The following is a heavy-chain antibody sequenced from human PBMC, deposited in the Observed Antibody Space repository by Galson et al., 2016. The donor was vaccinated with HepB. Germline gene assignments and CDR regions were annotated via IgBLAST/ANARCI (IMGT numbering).Heavy chain of an antibody. D-gene: IGHD3-10*01. CDR2: IYYSGST. CDR3: ARDGDSGGYYGMDV. V-gene: IGHV4-31*03. Sequence: TLSLTCTVSGGSISSGGYYWSWIRHHPGKGLEWIGYIYYSGSTYYNPSLKSRVAMSVDMSKNQFSLNLTSVTAADTAVYDWARDGDSGGYYGMDVWGQGTPVTVSS. CDR1: GGSISSGGYY. J-gene: IGHJ6*02.